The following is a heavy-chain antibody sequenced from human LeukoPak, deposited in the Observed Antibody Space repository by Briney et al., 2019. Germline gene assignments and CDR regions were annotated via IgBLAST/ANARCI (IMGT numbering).Heavy chain of an antibody. V-gene: IGHV3-9*01. CDR1: GFTFDDYA. J-gene: IGHJ6*03. CDR2: ISWNSGSI. CDR3: AKGGLTRSDYYYYMDV. Sequence: GGSLRLSCAASGFTFDDYAMHWVRQAPGKGLEWVSGISWNSGSIGYADSVKGRFTISRDNAKNSLYLQMNSLRAEDTALYYCAKGGLTRSDYYYYMDVWGKGTTVTVSS.